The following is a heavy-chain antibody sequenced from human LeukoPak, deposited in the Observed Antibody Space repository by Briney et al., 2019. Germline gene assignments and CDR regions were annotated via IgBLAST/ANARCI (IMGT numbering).Heavy chain of an antibody. D-gene: IGHD5-18*01. J-gene: IGHJ4*02. CDR2: IIPIVGTA. V-gene: IGHV1-69*06. CDR3: ARSAMVHMKEKYYLVY. Sequence: SVKVSCKAAGGTFSSYAISWVRQAPGQGLEWRGGIIPIVGTANSAQKFQGRVTIPADKSTSTAYMELSSLRSEDTAVYYCARSAMVHMKEKYYLVYWGQGTLVTVSS. CDR1: GGTFSSYA.